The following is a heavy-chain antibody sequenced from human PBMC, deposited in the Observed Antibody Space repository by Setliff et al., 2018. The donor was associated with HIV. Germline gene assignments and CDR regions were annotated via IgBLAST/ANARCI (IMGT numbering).Heavy chain of an antibody. CDR1: GYSIRSGYY. D-gene: IGHD3-16*01. CDR2: IYHSGTI. Sequence: SETLSLTCDVSGYSIRSGYYWGWIRQPPGKGLEWIGSIYHSGTIFYKPSLKSRLAISVDTSKNHFSLNLTSVTAADTAVDCCSRHRANWGGPWDYWGQGTLVTVSS. CDR3: SRHRANWGGPWDY. J-gene: IGHJ4*02. V-gene: IGHV4-38-2*01.